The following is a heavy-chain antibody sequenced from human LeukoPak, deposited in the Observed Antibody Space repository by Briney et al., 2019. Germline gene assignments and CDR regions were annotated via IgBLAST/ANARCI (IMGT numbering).Heavy chain of an antibody. V-gene: IGHV4-39*07. CDR3: ARRRIPATITGSKLSSRFDT. J-gene: IGHJ1*01. D-gene: IGHD5-12*01. Sequence: SETLSLTCTVSGGSISSSSYYWGWIRQPPGKGLEWIGEINHSGSTNYNPSLKSRVTISVDTSKNQFSLKLSSVTAADTAFYYCARRRIPATITGSKLSSRFDTWGQGTLVTVSS. CDR2: INHSGST. CDR1: GGSISSSSYY.